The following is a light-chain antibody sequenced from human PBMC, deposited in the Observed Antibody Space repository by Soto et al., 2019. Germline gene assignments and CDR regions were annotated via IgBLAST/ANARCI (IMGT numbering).Light chain of an antibody. V-gene: IGKV1-39*01. J-gene: IGKJ5*01. Sequence: DIHLTQAPSSLSASVGDRVTVTCRSSQSISSWLAWYQQKPGKAPKFLIYAASSLQSGVPSRFSGSGSGTDFTLTVNSLQPEDFATYYCQQSYSSPIAFGQGTRLEIK. CDR1: QSISSW. CDR2: AAS. CDR3: QQSYSSPIA.